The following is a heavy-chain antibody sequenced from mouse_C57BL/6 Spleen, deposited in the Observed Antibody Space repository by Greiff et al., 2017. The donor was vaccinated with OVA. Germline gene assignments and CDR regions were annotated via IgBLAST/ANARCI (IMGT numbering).Heavy chain of an antibody. J-gene: IGHJ4*01. V-gene: IGHV1-22*01. CDR2: INPNNGGT. Sequence: EVQLQQSGPELVKPGASVKMSCKASGYTFTDYIMHWVKQSHGKSLEWIGYINPNNGGTSYNQKFKGKATLTVNKSSSTAYMELRSLTSEDSAVYYCAGYYGNYYYAMDYWGQGTSVTVSS. CDR3: AGYYGNYYYAMDY. CDR1: GYTFTDYI. D-gene: IGHD2-1*01.